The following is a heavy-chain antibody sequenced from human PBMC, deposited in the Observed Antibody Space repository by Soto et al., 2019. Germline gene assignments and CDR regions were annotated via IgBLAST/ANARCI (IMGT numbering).Heavy chain of an antibody. V-gene: IGHV1-69*08. D-gene: IGHD2-15*01. J-gene: IGHJ5*02. CDR1: GGTFSSYT. Sequence: QVQLVQSGAEVKKPGSSVKVSCKASGGTFSSYTISWVRQAPGQGLEWMGRIIPILGIANYAQKFQGRVTITADKSTSTAYMELSSLRSEDTAVYYCARDCSCGSCYYRPLETYRFDPWGQGTLVTVSS. CDR3: ARDCSCGSCYYRPLETYRFDP. CDR2: IIPILGIA.